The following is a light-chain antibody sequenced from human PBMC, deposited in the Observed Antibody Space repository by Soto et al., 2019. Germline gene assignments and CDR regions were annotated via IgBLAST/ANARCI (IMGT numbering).Light chain of an antibody. J-gene: IGKJ1*01. Sequence: DIQMTQSPSSLSASVGDRVTITRRASQSISSYLNWYQQKPGKAPKLLIYAASSLQSGVPSRFSGSGSGTEFTLTISSLQPDDFATYYCQQYNNYPRTFGQGTKVDIK. CDR2: AAS. V-gene: IGKV1-39*01. CDR1: QSISSY. CDR3: QQYNNYPRT.